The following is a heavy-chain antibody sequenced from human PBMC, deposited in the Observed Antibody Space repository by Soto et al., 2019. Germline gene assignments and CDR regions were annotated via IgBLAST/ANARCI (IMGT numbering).Heavy chain of an antibody. CDR1: GFTFSSYW. V-gene: IGHV3-7*03. CDR2: IKQDGTEK. J-gene: IGHJ4*02. Sequence: GGSLRLSCAASGFTFSSYWMSWVRQAPGKGLAWVADIKQDGTEKYYVDSVKGRFTISRDNAKNSLYLQMNSLRAEDTAVYYCARDKYYDFWIGYSNYYFDYWGQGALVTVSS. D-gene: IGHD3-3*01. CDR3: ARDKYYDFWIGYSNYYFDY.